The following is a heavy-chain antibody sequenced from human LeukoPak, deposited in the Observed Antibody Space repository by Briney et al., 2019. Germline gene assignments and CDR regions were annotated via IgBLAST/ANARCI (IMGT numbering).Heavy chain of an antibody. CDR2: IIPMFGTA. CDR3: ARDRVVQNWFDP. Sequence: SVKVSCKASGGTFSSYGISWVRQAPGQGLEWMGGIIPMFGTANYAQKFQGRVTITADESTSTAYMELSSLRSEDTAVYYCARDRVVQNWFDPWGQGTLVTVSS. CDR1: GGTFSSYG. D-gene: IGHD3-10*01. J-gene: IGHJ5*02. V-gene: IGHV1-69*13.